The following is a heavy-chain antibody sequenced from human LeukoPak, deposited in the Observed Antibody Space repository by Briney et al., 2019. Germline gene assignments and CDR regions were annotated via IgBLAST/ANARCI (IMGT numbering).Heavy chain of an antibody. V-gene: IGHV3-21*01. D-gene: IGHD4-11*01. J-gene: IGHJ4*02. CDR2: ISSSSSYI. Sequence: PGGSLRLSCAASGFTFSSYSMNWVRQAPGKGLEWVSSISSSSSYIYYADSVKGRFTISRDNAKNSLFLQMNSLRAEDTAVYYCARDRNLNFDYWGQGTLVTVSS. CDR3: ARDRNLNFDY. CDR1: GFTFSSYS.